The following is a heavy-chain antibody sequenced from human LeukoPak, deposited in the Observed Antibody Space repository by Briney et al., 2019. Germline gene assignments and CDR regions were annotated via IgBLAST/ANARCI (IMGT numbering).Heavy chain of an antibody. CDR1: GFTFSNAW. D-gene: IGHD3-22*01. CDR2: VKSKTNGGTT. Sequence: PGGSLRLSCAASGFTFSNAWMSWVRQAPGKGLEWVGRVKSKTNGGTTDYAAPVKGRFTISRDNSKNTLYLQMNSLRAEDTAVYYCAKDQVPITMIVVVITWGYFDLWGRGTLVTVSS. J-gene: IGHJ2*01. V-gene: IGHV3-15*01. CDR3: AKDQVPITMIVVVITWGYFDL.